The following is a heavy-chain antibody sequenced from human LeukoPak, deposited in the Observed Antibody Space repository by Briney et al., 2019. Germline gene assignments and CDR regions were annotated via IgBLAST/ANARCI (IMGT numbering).Heavy chain of an antibody. J-gene: IGHJ6*02. D-gene: IGHD3-16*01. V-gene: IGHV5-51*01. CDR3: ARGGDYYCYGMDV. CDR1: GNSFPSYW. Sequence: GESLKISCKGSGNSFPSYWIGWVRQMPGKGLEWIGIIYPGDSDTRYSPSFQGQVTISADKSISTAYLQWSSLKASDTDMYYCARGGDYYCYGMDVWGQGTTVTVSS. CDR2: IYPGDSDT.